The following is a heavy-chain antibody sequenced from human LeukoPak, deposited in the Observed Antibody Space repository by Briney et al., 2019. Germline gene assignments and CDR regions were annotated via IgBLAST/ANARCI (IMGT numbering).Heavy chain of an antibody. CDR1: SYSISSGYY. V-gene: IGHV4-38-2*02. CDR3: ARESRLSSGWYMDY. J-gene: IGHJ4*02. CDR2: IYHSGST. Sequence: PSETLSLTCGVSSYSISSGYYWGWIRQPPGKGREWIGTIYHSGSTYYNPSLKSRVTISVDTSKNQFSLKLSSVTAADTAVYYCARESRLSSGWYMDYWGQGTLVTVSS. D-gene: IGHD6-19*01.